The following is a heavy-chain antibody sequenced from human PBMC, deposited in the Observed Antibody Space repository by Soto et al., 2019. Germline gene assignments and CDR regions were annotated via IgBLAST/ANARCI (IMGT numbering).Heavy chain of an antibody. V-gene: IGHV4-39*01. CDR1: GDSITSNIYF. CDR2: IYYSGTT. CDR3: ARRFSVDYFDY. Sequence: PSETLSLTCTVSGDSITSNIYFWAWIRQPPGKGLEWIGSIYYSGTTYYNPSLKSRVTISVDRSKNQFSLKLTSVTAADTAVYYCARRFSVDYFDYWGQGALVTVSS. J-gene: IGHJ4*02.